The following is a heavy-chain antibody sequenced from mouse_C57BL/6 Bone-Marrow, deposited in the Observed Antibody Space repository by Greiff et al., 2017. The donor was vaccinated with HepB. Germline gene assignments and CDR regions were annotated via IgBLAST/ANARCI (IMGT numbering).Heavy chain of an antibody. CDR2: IYPGSGST. Sequence: VQLQQPGAELVKPGASVKMSCKASGYTFTSYWITWVKQRPGQGLEWIGDIYPGSGSTNYNEKFKSKATLTVDTSSSKAYMQLSSLTSEDSAVYYCARKDYSNYSYAMDYWGQGTSVTVSS. V-gene: IGHV1-55*01. J-gene: IGHJ4*01. D-gene: IGHD2-5*01. CDR3: ARKDYSNYSYAMDY. CDR1: GYTFTSYW.